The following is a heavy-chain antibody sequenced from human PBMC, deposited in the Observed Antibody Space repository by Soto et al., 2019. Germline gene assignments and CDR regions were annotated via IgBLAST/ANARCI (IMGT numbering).Heavy chain of an antibody. Sequence: PGGSLRLSCAASGFPVSKNYMSWVRQAPGKGLEWVSTIHGDGSKSYADSVKGRFTISRDISKSTLYLQMNSLRAEDTAVYYCARVGAPFDYWGQGALVTVSS. J-gene: IGHJ4*02. CDR2: IHGDGSK. CDR3: ARVGAPFDY. V-gene: IGHV3-66*01. CDR1: GFPVSKNY.